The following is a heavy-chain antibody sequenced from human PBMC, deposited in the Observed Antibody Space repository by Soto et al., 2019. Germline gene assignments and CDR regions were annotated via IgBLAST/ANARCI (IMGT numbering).Heavy chain of an antibody. CDR3: ATEKGYYYDSSGYYSRRNWFDP. CDR2: FDPEDGET. Sequence: ASVKVSCKVSGYTLTELSMHWVRQAPGKGLEWMGGFDPEDGETIYAQKFQGRVTMTEDTSTDTAYMELSSLRSEDTAVYYCATEKGYYYDSSGYYSRRNWFDPWGQGTLVTV. CDR1: GYTLTELS. V-gene: IGHV1-24*01. J-gene: IGHJ5*02. D-gene: IGHD3-22*01.